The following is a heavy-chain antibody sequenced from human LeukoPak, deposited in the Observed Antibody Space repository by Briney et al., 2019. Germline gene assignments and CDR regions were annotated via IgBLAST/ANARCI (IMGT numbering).Heavy chain of an antibody. D-gene: IGHD6-25*01. J-gene: IGHJ3*02. CDR2: IYSGGST. CDR3: AKDHRSSEYDAFDI. V-gene: IGHV3-53*01. CDR1: GFTVSSNY. Sequence: PGGSLRLSCAASGFTVSSNYMSWVRQAPGRGLEWVSVIYSGGSTYYADSVKGRFTISRDNSKNTLYLQMNSLRAEDTAVYYCAKDHRSSEYDAFDIWGQGTMVTVSS.